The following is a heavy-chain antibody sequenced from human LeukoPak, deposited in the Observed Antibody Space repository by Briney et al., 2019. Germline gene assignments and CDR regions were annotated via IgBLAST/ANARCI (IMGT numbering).Heavy chain of an antibody. CDR2: IIPIFGTA. CDR1: GGTFSSYA. J-gene: IGHJ4*02. D-gene: IGHD3-10*01. CDR3: AKDLYSRRMNYYGSGSYFAY. V-gene: IGHV1-69*05. Sequence: GASVKVSCKASGGTFSSYAISWVRQAPGQGLEWMGGIIPIFGTANYAQKFQGRVTMTRDTSTSTAYMELRSLRSDDTAVYYCAKDLYSRRMNYYGSGSYFAYWGQGTLVTVSS.